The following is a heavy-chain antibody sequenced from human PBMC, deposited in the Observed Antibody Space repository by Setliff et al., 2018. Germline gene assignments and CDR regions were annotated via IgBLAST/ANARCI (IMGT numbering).Heavy chain of an antibody. V-gene: IGHV4-39*02. CDR3: ASRLSTSGWFDD. D-gene: IGHD1-26*01. CDR2: FHSSGRT. Sequence: SETLSLTCIVSGGSINNNTYYWGWVRQPPGKGLEWIGSFHSSGRTYYRPSLKSRVTISVDTSKNHVSLKLSSVTAADTAMYYCASRLSTSGWFDDWGQGTQVTVS. J-gene: IGHJ5*02. CDR1: GGSINNNTYY.